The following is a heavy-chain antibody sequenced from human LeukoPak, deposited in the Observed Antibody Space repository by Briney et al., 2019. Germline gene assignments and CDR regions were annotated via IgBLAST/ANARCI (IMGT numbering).Heavy chain of an antibody. V-gene: IGHV3-43*01. Sequence: PGGSLRLSCAASGFNFDRYTMHWVRHTAGRGLEWVSFINRNGGHTWYADSLKGRLTISRDNRQDSLYLQMNSLRAEDTAVYYCAKIYSSSWYWVPGNWFDPWGQGTLVTVSS. D-gene: IGHD6-13*01. CDR1: GFNFDRYT. CDR3: AKIYSSSWYWVPGNWFDP. CDR2: INRNGGHT. J-gene: IGHJ5*02.